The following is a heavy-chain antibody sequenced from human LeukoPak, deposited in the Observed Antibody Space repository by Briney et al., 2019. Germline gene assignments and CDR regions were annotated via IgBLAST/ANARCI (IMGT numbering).Heavy chain of an antibody. J-gene: IGHJ1*01. D-gene: IGHD3-10*01. CDR3: VRDLLGSGSTTAYLYH. CDR2: LSSSGNTI. Sequence: PGGSLRLSCAASGFTFSDYYMTWIRQAPGKGLEWVSYLSSSGNTIYYADSVKGRFTISRDDSRNSLYLQMNSLRAEDMAVYFCVRDLLGSGSTTAYLYHWGQGTLVTVSS. V-gene: IGHV3-11*04. CDR1: GFTFSDYY.